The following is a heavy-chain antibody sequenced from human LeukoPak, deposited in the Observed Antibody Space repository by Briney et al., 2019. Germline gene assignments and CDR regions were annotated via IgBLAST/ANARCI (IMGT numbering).Heavy chain of an antibody. Sequence: GESLKISCKGSGYIFTNYWIGWVRQMPGKGLEWMGIIYPGDSDTRYSPSFQGQVTISADKSISTAYLQWSSLKASDTAMYYCARRTYYYDSGAYRRHYFDYWGQGTLVTVSS. V-gene: IGHV5-51*01. CDR2: IYPGDSDT. CDR3: ARRTYYYDSGAYRRHYFDY. CDR1: GYIFTNYW. J-gene: IGHJ4*02. D-gene: IGHD3-22*01.